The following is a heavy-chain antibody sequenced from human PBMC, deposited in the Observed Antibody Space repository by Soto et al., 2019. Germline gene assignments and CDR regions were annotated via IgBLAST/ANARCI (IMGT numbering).Heavy chain of an antibody. CDR2: INPNSGGT. Sequence: ASVKVSCKASGYTFTGYYMHWGRQAPGQRLEWMGWINPNSGGTNYAQKFQGWVTMTRDTSISTAYMELSSLRSDDTAVYYCARARTGGSFDDWGQGTLVTVSS. J-gene: IGHJ4*02. V-gene: IGHV1-2*04. CDR3: ARARTGGSFDD. CDR1: GYTFTGYY. D-gene: IGHD7-27*01.